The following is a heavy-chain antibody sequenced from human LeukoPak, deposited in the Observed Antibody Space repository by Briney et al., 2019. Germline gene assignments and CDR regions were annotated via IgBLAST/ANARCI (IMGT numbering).Heavy chain of an antibody. CDR3: AKGAMVRGVMGDAFDI. Sequence: PGGSLRLSCAASGFTFSSYGMHWVRQAPGKGLEWVAFIRYDGSNKYYADSVKGRFTISRDNSKNTLYLQMNSLRAEDTAVYYCAKGAMVRGVMGDAFDIWGQGTMVTVSS. J-gene: IGHJ3*02. D-gene: IGHD3-10*01. V-gene: IGHV3-30*02. CDR1: GFTFSSYG. CDR2: IRYDGSNK.